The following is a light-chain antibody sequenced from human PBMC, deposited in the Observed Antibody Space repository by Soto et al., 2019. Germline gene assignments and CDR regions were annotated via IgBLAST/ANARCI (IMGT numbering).Light chain of an antibody. J-gene: IGKJ1*01. Sequence: DIQMTQSLSTLSASVGDRVTITCRASQSISIWLAWYQQKPGKAPKLLIYKASSLESGVPSRFSGSGSGTEFTLTISSLQADDFATYYCQQYNSYSGTFGQGTKVEIK. CDR1: QSISIW. CDR2: KAS. CDR3: QQYNSYSGT. V-gene: IGKV1-5*03.